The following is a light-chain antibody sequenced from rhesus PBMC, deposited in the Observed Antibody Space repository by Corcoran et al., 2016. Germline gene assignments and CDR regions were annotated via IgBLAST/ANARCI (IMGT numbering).Light chain of an antibody. CDR3: QHAYNSPWA. CDR2: HAS. V-gene: IGKV1-25*01. Sequence: DIQLTQSPSSLSASVGDRVTIACQASQAINNNLARYQERPGRAPKLLIYHASTLQSGAPSRSIGSGSGTYFTLTITNLQPEDVATYYCQHAYNSPWAFGRGTKMEI. J-gene: IGKJ1*01. CDR1: QAINNN.